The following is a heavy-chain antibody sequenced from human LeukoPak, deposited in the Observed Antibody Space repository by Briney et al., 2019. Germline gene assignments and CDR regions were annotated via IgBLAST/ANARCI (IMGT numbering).Heavy chain of an antibody. CDR1: GFTFSSYS. V-gene: IGHV3-21*01. CDR3: ARDIVVGENYFDY. D-gene: IGHD2-15*01. Sequence: GGSLRLSCAASGFTFSSYSMNWVRQAPGKGLEWVSSISSSSSYIYYADSVKGRFTISRDNAKNSLYLQVNSLRAEDTAVYYCARDIVVGENYFDYWGQGTLVTVSS. J-gene: IGHJ4*02. CDR2: ISSSSSYI.